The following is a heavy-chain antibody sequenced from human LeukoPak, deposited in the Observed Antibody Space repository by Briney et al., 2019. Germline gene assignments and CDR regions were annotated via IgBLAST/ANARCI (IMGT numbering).Heavy chain of an antibody. Sequence: SETLSLTCTVSGYSISSGYYWGWIRPPPGKGLEWIGSIYHSGSTYYNPSLKSRVTISVDTSKNQFSLKLSSVTAADTAVYYCARRRRLIAAAGTGWFDPWGQGTLVTVSS. J-gene: IGHJ5*02. D-gene: IGHD6-13*01. CDR2: IYHSGST. CDR1: GYSISSGYY. V-gene: IGHV4-38-2*02. CDR3: ARRRRLIAAAGTGWFDP.